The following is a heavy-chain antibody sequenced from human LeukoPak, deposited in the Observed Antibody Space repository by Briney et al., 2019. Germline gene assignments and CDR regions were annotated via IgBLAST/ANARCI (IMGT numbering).Heavy chain of an antibody. J-gene: IGHJ4*02. CDR3: AREGYYGSGSPPSLYFDY. Sequence: GGSLRLSCAASGFTFSSYAMHWVRQAPGKGLEWVAVTSSDLNVKLYADSVKVRFTISRDNSRSTLYLQMNSLRPEDTAIYYCAREGYYGSGSPPSLYFDYWGQGTLVTVSS. CDR1: GFTFSSYA. D-gene: IGHD3-10*01. V-gene: IGHV3-30-3*01. CDR2: TSSDLNVK.